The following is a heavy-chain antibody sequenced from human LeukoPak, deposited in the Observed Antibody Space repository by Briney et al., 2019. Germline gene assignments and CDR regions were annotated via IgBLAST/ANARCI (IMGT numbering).Heavy chain of an antibody. CDR1: GGSFSGYY. CDR3: ARHLQWLVRHRFDY. CDR2: INHSGST. D-gene: IGHD6-19*01. Sequence: PSETLSLTCAVYGGSFSGYYWSWIRPPPGKGLEWIGEINHSGSTNYNPSLKSRVTISVDTSKNQFSLKLSSVTAADTAVYYCARHLQWLVRHRFDYWGQGTLVTVSS. J-gene: IGHJ4*02. V-gene: IGHV4-34*01.